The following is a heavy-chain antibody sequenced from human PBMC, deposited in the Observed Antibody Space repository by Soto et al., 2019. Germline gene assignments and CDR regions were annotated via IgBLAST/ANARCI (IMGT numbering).Heavy chain of an antibody. CDR3: AREKTAMVTVDY. V-gene: IGHV3-30-3*01. CDR2: ISYDGSNK. J-gene: IGHJ4*02. D-gene: IGHD5-18*01. Sequence: GGSLRLSCAASGFTFSSYAMHWVRQAPGKGLEWVAVISYDGSNKYYADSVKGRFTISRDNAKNSLYLQMNSLRAEDTAVYYCAREKTAMVTVDYWGQGTLVTVSS. CDR1: GFTFSSYA.